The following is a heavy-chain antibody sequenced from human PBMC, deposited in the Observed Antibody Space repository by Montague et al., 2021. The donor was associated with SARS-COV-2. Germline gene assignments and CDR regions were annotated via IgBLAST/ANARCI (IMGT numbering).Heavy chain of an antibody. V-gene: IGHV4-4*02. Sequence: SKTRSLTCTVSGDSISNSNWWTWVRQSPGRGLEWIGEIFRSGDSXYNPSLKSRVTMSVDMSRNQFFLSLSNVTAADTAIYYCVRGGTMTVVVFDYWGQGILVTVSS. CDR1: GDSISNSNW. J-gene: IGHJ4*02. CDR3: VRGGTMTVVVFDY. CDR2: IFRSGDS. D-gene: IGHD3-22*01.